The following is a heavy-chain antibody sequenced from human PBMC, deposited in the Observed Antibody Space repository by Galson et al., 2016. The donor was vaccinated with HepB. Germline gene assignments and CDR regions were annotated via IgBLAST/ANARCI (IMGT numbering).Heavy chain of an antibody. J-gene: IGHJ1*01. D-gene: IGHD4-23*01. CDR1: GFSFSSYA. Sequence: SLRLSCAASGFSFSSYAMSWARQAPGKGLEWGSTITGSGGTTYYADSVKGRFTISRDNSKNTLYLQMNSLRAEDTAIYYCAKVGTTVLTPGKYRLEYFQLWGQGTLVTVSS. V-gene: IGHV3-23*01. CDR3: AKVGTTVLTPGKYRLEYFQL. CDR2: ITGSGGTT.